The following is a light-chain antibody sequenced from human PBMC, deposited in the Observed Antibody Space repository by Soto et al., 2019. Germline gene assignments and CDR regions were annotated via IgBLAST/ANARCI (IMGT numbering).Light chain of an antibody. J-gene: IGKJ1*01. CDR3: QQYGSSSWT. CDR2: GAS. CDR1: QSVSTT. V-gene: IGKV3-20*01. Sequence: EIVMTQSPATRSVSRGRVAGRSFRASQSVSTTVAWYHQKPGQAPRLLIYGASSRATGIPDRFSGSGSGTDFTLTISRLEPEDFAVYYCQQYGSSSWTFGQGTKVDIK.